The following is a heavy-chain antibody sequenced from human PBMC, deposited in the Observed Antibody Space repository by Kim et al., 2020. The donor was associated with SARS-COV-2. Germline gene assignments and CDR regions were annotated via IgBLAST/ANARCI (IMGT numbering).Heavy chain of an antibody. D-gene: IGHD4-17*01. CDR1: GGSISSSSYY. V-gene: IGHV4-39*01. Sequence: SETLSLTCTVSGGSISSSSYYWGWIRQPPGKGLEWIGSIYYSGSTYYNPSLKSRVTISVDTSKNQFSLKLSSVTAADTAVYYCARRYGDYGVYWYFDLWGRGTLVTVSS. CDR2: IYYSGST. J-gene: IGHJ2*01. CDR3: ARRYGDYGVYWYFDL.